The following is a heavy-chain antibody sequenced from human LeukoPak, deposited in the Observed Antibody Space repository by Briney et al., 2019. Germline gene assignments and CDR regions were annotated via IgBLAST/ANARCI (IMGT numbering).Heavy chain of an antibody. D-gene: IGHD3-22*01. CDR3: ARLRSGYYLAHQYYFDY. CDR2: IYYSGSS. V-gene: IGHV4-59*01. CDR1: GGSISSYY. J-gene: IGHJ4*02. Sequence: SETLSLTCTVSGGSISSYYWSWVRQPPGKGVEGIGYIYYSGSSNYNPSLKSRVTMSVDTSKNEFSLKLRAVTAADPAVYYCARLRSGYYLAHQYYFDYSGQGALLTVS.